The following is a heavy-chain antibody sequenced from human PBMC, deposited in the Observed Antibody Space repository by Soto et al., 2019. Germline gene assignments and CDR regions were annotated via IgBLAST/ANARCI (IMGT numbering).Heavy chain of an antibody. D-gene: IGHD6-13*01. CDR2: IKSKTDGGTT. Sequence: SLRLSCAASGFSFSNAWMNWVRQAPGKGLEWVGRIKSKTDGGTTDYAAPVKGRFTISRDDSKNTLYLQMNSLKTEDTDVXXXXXDRTYSSSGSGYWGQGTLVTVSS. V-gene: IGHV3-15*07. J-gene: IGHJ4*02. CDR3: XXDRTYSSSGSGY. CDR1: GFSFSNAW.